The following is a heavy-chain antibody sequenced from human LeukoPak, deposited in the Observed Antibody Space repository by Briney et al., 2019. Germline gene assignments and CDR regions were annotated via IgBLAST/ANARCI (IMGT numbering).Heavy chain of an antibody. CDR1: GGTFSSYA. CDR2: IIPVFGTA. CDR3: ARASYSSSWNYYYYYGMDV. J-gene: IGHJ6*02. V-gene: IGHV1-69*01. Sequence: ASVTVSCKASGGTFSSYAISWVRQARGQELEWMGGIIPVFGTANYAQKFQGRVTITADESTSTAYMELSSLRSEDTAVYYCARASYSSSWNYYYYYGMDVWGQGTTVTVSS. D-gene: IGHD6-13*01.